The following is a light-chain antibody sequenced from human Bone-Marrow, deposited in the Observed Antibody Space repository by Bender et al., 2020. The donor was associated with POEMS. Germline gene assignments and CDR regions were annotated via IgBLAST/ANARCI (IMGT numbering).Light chain of an antibody. J-gene: IGLJ3*02. CDR3: QSYDSSNWV. CDR2: EDN. Sequence: NFMLTQPHSVSESPGKTVTISCTGSSGTIASSYVQWYQQRPGSAPTTVIYEDNQSPSGVPARFSGSIDSSSNTASLTISGLKTDDEADYYCQSYDSSNWVFGGGTKLTVL. V-gene: IGLV6-57*02. CDR1: SGTIASSY.